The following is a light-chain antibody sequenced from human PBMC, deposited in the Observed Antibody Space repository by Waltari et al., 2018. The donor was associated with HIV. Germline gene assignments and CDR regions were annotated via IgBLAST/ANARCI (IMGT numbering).Light chain of an antibody. Sequence: IVMTQSPDSLAVSLGERATIHCTSSQSVLYSSNNKNYLAWYQQQPRQPPKLLSYSASTRESGVPDLTSGSGSGTDLTLSISSLQAEDVAVYYCQGYFETLRCTSSEGTKLAIK. CDR3: QGYFETLRCT. CDR1: QSVLYSSNNKNY. J-gene: IGKJ2*02. V-gene: IGKV4-1*01. CDR2: SAS.